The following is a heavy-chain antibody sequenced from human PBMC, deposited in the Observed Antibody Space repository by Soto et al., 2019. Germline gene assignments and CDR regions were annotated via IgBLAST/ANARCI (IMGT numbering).Heavy chain of an antibody. CDR2: IYPGDSDT. CDR3: ARPTLLSTSPGASYYNVRDV. J-gene: IGHJ6*04. D-gene: IGHD2-2*01. Sequence: PGESLKISCKGSGYSFTSYWIGWVRQMPGKGLEWMGIIYPGDSDTRYSPSFQGQVTISADKSISTAYLQWSSLKASDTAMYYCARPTLLSTSPGASYYNVRDVRGKGTTVTV. V-gene: IGHV5-51*01. CDR1: GYSFTSYW.